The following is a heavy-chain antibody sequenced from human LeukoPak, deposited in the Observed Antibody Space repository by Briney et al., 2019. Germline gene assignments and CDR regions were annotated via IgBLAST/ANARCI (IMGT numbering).Heavy chain of an antibody. CDR3: ARRAGYNSPNDY. V-gene: IGHV3-66*02. CDR2: IYTGGST. CDR1: GFTFSSYA. D-gene: IGHD5-24*01. Sequence: GGSLRLSCSASGFTFSSYAISSVRQAPWKGLEWGSVIYTGGSTYYADSVKGRFTISKDNSNNTLYLQMTSLRAEDTAVYYCARRAGYNSPNDYWGQGTLVTASS. J-gene: IGHJ4*02.